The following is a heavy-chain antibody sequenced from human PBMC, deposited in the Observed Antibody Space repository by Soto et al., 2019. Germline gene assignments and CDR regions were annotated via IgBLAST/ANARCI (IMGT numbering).Heavy chain of an antibody. Sequence: ASVKVSCKASGFTFTSSAVQWVRQARGQRLEWIGWIVVGSGNTNYAQKFQERVTITRDMSTSTAYMELSSLRSEDTAVYYCAADSASYSGGYSYYYYGMDVWGQGTTVTVSS. CDR2: IVVGSGNT. D-gene: IGHD1-26*01. CDR3: AADSASYSGGYSYYYYGMDV. V-gene: IGHV1-58*01. J-gene: IGHJ6*02. CDR1: GFTFTSSA.